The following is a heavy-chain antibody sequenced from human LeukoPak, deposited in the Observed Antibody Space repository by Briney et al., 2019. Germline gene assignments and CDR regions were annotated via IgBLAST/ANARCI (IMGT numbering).Heavy chain of an antibody. J-gene: IGHJ4*02. CDR1: GGSISSYY. CDR3: ARVMDIVVVTAGYFDY. D-gene: IGHD2-21*02. V-gene: IGHV4-59*12. Sequence: SETLSLTCTVSGGSISSYYWSWIRQPPGKGLEWIGYIYYSGSTNYNPSLKSRVTLSVDTSKNQFSLKLSSVTAADTAVYYCARVMDIVVVTAGYFDYWGQGTLVTVSS. CDR2: IYYSGST.